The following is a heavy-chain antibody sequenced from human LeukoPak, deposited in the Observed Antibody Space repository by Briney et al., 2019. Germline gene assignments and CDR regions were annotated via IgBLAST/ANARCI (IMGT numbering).Heavy chain of an antibody. D-gene: IGHD5-24*01. V-gene: IGHV4-59*01. CDR1: GGSIIRYY. CDR3: ARAITSGSSAMDV. J-gene: IGHJ6*03. Sequence: SETLSLTCTVSGGSIIRYYWSWLRQTPGKGLEWIAYIFYSGNTNYNPSLKSRVTLSIDTSKNQFSLRVKSVTTADTAIYYCARAITSGSSAMDVWGKGTTVTVSS. CDR2: IFYSGNT.